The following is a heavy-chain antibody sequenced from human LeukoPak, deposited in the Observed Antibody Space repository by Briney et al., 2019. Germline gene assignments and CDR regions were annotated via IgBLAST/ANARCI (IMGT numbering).Heavy chain of an antibody. Sequence: GGSLRLSCAASGFTFSRYWIHWVRQAPGKGLEWVSRINPDGSTTTYADSVKGRFTISRDNAKNSLYLQMNSLRAEDTAVYYCARKSDSSSSGAFDIWGQGTMVTVSS. J-gene: IGHJ3*02. CDR2: INPDGSTT. D-gene: IGHD6-6*01. CDR3: ARKSDSSSSGAFDI. V-gene: IGHV3-74*01. CDR1: GFTFSRYW.